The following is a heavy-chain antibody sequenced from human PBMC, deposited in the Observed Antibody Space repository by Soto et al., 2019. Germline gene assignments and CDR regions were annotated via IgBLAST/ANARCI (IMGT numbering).Heavy chain of an antibody. Sequence: GESLKISCQASGYSFSSFWIAWVRQMPGEGLEWLGIIYPDDSDTRYSPYFLGQVTISADKYIKTTYLQWSSLKASDTAIYFCASAVLVTSTMQYFDLWGQGTMVTVSS. J-gene: IGHJ4*02. CDR2: IYPDDSDT. CDR3: ASAVLVTSTMQYFDL. D-gene: IGHD2-8*02. V-gene: IGHV5-51*01. CDR1: GYSFSSFW.